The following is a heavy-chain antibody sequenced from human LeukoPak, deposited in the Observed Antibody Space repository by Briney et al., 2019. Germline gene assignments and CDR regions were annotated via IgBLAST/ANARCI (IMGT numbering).Heavy chain of an antibody. V-gene: IGHV1-2*06. D-gene: IGHD3-22*01. CDR2: INPNSGGT. CDR1: GYTLTDYY. CDR3: ARVGCYESSGYYEY. Sequence: ASVKVSCKASGYTLTDYYMHWVRQAPGQGLEWMGRINPNSGGTNYAQKFQGRVTMTRDTSISTVYMELSRLRFDDTAVYYCARVGCYESSGYYEYWGQGTLVTVSS. J-gene: IGHJ4*02.